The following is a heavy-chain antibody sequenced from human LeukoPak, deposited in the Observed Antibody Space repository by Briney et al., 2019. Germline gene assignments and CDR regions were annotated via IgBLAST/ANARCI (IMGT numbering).Heavy chain of an antibody. J-gene: IGHJ4*02. V-gene: IGHV1-46*01. D-gene: IGHD3-10*01. CDR2: INPSGGST. Sequence: GASVKVSCTASGYTFTIYYMQWVRQAPGQGLEWMGIINPSGGSTTYAQKFQGRVTMTRDTSTSTVYMELSSLRSEDTAVYYCAREFDYYGDYWGQGTLVTVSS. CDR1: GYTFTIYY. CDR3: AREFDYYGDY.